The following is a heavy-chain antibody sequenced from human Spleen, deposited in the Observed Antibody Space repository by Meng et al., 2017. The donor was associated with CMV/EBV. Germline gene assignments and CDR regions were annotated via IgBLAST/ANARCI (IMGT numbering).Heavy chain of an antibody. CDR1: GGSFSGYY. J-gene: IGHJ4*02. CDR2: INHSGST. V-gene: IGHV4-34*01. CDR3: AREVIGDGSLAFDF. Sequence: SETLSLTCAVYGGSFSGYYWSWIRQPPGKGLEWIGEINHSGSTNYNPSLKSRVTISVDTSKNQFSLKLRSVTAADTAVYYCAREVIGDGSLAFDFWGQGTLVTVSS. D-gene: IGHD1-26*01.